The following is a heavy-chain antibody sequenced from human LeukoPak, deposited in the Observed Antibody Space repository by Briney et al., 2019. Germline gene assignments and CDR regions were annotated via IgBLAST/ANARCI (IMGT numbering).Heavy chain of an antibody. CDR3: ARSRLSYIVGGDH. D-gene: IGHD2-15*01. CDR1: GFAFSSYW. V-gene: IGHV3-74*01. J-gene: IGHJ4*02. CDR2: INTDGSST. Sequence: PGGSLRLSCAASGFAFSSYWIHWVRQAPAKGLVWVSRINTDGSSTSYADSVKGRFTISIDNAKNTMYLQMNSLRAEDTAVYYCARSRLSYIVGGDHWGQGTLVTVSS.